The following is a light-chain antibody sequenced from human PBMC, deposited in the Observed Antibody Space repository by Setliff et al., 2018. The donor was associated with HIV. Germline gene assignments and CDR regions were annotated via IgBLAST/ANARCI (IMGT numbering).Light chain of an antibody. V-gene: IGLV2-14*03. CDR1: SNDIGSYDY. CDR2: DVN. J-gene: IGLJ1*01. CDR3: SSQTSGSTDV. Sequence: QSALTKPASVSGSPGQSITISCTGTSNDIGSYDYVPWYQQYPGKAPKLVIYDVNKRPSGVSNRFSGSKSGNTASLPISGLQAEDEGDYFCSSQTSGSTDVFVTGTKVTVL.